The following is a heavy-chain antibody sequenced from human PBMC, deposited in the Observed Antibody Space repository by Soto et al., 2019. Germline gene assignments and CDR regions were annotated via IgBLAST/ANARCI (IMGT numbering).Heavy chain of an antibody. Sequence: QLQLQESGPGLVKPSETLSLTCTVSGGSISSNYYWGWIRQPPGKGLEWIGSIYYSGTTYYNPSLKSRVTISVDTSKNQFSLKLSSVTAADTAVYYCARLGYYDSRDSLWGQGTMVTVSS. CDR3: ARLGYYDSRDSL. CDR2: IYYSGTT. V-gene: IGHV4-39*01. J-gene: IGHJ3*01. D-gene: IGHD3-22*01. CDR1: GGSISSNYY.